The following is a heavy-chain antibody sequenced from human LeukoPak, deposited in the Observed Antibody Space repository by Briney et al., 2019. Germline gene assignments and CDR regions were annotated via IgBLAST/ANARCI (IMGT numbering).Heavy chain of an antibody. V-gene: IGHV1-8*01. J-gene: IGHJ4*02. CDR3: ARVNWGDGYLDY. CDR1: GYTFTSYD. Sequence: ASVKVSCKASGYTFTSYDINWVRQATGQGLEWMGWMNPNSGNTGYAQKFQGRVTMTRNTSISTAYMELSSLRSEDTAVYYCARVNWGDGYLDYWGQGTLVTVSS. CDR2: MNPNSGNT. D-gene: IGHD7-27*01.